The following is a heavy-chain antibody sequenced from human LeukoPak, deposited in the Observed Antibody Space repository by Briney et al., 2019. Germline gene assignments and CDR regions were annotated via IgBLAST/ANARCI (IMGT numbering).Heavy chain of an antibody. D-gene: IGHD2-2*01. J-gene: IGHJ6*02. Sequence: GRSLRLSCAASGFTFSSYAMSWVRQAPGKGLEWVSAISGSGGSTYYADSVEGRFTISRDNSKNTLYLQMNSLRAEDTAVYYCAKPLNNIVVVPAAIPYYGMDVWGQGTTVTVSS. CDR2: ISGSGGST. CDR3: AKPLNNIVVVPAAIPYYGMDV. CDR1: GFTFSSYA. V-gene: IGHV3-23*01.